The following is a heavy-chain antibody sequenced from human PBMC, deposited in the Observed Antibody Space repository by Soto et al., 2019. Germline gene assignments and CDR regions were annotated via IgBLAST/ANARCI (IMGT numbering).Heavy chain of an antibody. CDR2: IIPIFGTA. CDR1: GGTFSSYA. V-gene: IGHV1-69*13. D-gene: IGHD2-2*01. Sequence: SVKVSCKASGGTFSSYAISWVRQAPGQGLEWMGGIIPIFGTANYAQKFQGRVTITADESTSTAYMELSSLRSEDTAVYYCARDLCSSTSCYGDYYYGMDVWGQGTTVTVSS. CDR3: ARDLCSSTSCYGDYYYGMDV. J-gene: IGHJ6*02.